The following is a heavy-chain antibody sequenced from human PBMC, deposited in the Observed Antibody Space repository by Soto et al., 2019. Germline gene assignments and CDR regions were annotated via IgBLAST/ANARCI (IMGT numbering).Heavy chain of an antibody. D-gene: IGHD6-13*01. CDR2: ISSNSAYI. J-gene: IGHJ5*02. CDR3: TRDESRDSSARGWFDP. CDR1: GFTFRSFT. V-gene: IGHV3-21*01. Sequence: GGSLRLSCAASGFTFRSFTMNWVRQAPGKGLEWVSTISSNSAYIYYTDALRGRFTISRDNAKNSLHLQMNSLRAEDTAVYYCTRDESRDSSARGWFDPWGPGTLVTVSS.